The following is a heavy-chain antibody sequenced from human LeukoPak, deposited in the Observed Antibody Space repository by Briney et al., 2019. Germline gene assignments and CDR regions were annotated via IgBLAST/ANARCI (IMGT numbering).Heavy chain of an antibody. D-gene: IGHD3-22*01. J-gene: IGHJ3*02. CDR3: ARSYDSSEIGGGAFDI. Sequence: PGGSLRLSCAASGFTFSSYWMSWVRQAPGKGLEWVAVISYDGSNKYYADSVKGRFTISRDNSKNTLYLQMNSLRAEDTAVYYCARSYDSSEIGGGAFDIWGQGTMVTVSS. CDR2: ISYDGSNK. CDR1: GFTFSSYW. V-gene: IGHV3-30-3*01.